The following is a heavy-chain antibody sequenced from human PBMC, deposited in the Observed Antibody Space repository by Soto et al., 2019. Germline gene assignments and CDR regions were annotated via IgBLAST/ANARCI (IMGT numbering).Heavy chain of an antibody. Sequence: SSETLSLTCTVSGGSISSSSYYWGWIRQPPGKGLEWIGSIYYSGSTYYNPSLKSRVTISVDTSKNQFSLKLSSVTAADTAVYYCASSVVVPADNGNYFDYWGQGTLVTVS. CDR1: GGSISSSSYY. CDR3: ASSVVVPADNGNYFDY. CDR2: IYYSGST. J-gene: IGHJ4*02. D-gene: IGHD2-2*01. V-gene: IGHV4-39*01.